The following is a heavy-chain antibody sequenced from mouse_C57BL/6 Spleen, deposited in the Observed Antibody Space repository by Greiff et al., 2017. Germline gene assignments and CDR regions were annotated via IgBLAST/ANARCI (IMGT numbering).Heavy chain of an antibody. CDR2: ISSGSSTI. Sequence: EVQLVESGGGLVKPGGSLKLPCAASGFTFSDYGMHWVRQAPERGLAWVAYISSGSSTIYYADTVKGRFTSSRDNAKNTLFLQMTSLRAEDTAMYYCARPGGRDWYFDVWGTGTTVTVSA. CDR3: ARPGGRDWYFDV. J-gene: IGHJ1*03. V-gene: IGHV5-17*01. CDR1: GFTFSDYG. D-gene: IGHD1-1*01.